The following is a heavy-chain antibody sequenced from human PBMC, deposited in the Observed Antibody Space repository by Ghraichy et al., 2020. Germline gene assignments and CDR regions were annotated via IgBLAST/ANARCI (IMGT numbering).Heavy chain of an antibody. CDR3: ARHALSTSGGPDYDD. D-gene: IGHD1-1*01. V-gene: IGHV4-59*08. Sequence: SETLSLTCTVSGGPISGCCWSWSRQPPRTGLEWIGYIHYSGSTNYNPSFWGRVAMSVDTSRNHFSLHLNSVTAADTAVYFCARHALSTSGGPDYDDCGQGTLVTVSS. CDR1: GGPISGCC. CDR2: IHYSGST. J-gene: IGHJ4*02.